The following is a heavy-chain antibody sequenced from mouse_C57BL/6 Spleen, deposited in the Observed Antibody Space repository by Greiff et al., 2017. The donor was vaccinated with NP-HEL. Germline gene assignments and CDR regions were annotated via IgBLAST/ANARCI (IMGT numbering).Heavy chain of an antibody. J-gene: IGHJ2*01. V-gene: IGHV1-69*01. CDR3: ARRGGNYDY. CDR1: GYTFTSYW. D-gene: IGHD2-1*01. Sequence: QVQLQQSGAELVMPGASVKLSCKASGYTFTSYWMHWVKQRPGQGLEWIGEIDPSDSYTNYNQKFKGKSTLTVDKSSSTAYMQLSSLTSEDSAVYYCARRGGNYDYWGQGTTLTVSS. CDR2: IDPSDSYT.